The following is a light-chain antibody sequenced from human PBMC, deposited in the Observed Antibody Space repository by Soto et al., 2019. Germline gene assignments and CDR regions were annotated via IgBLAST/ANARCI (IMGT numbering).Light chain of an antibody. CDR3: QQYDNPPRT. J-gene: IGKJ1*01. CDR1: QSVNSNY. Sequence: ELVLTQSPGTLPLSPGERATLSCRASQSVNSNYLAWYQQKPGQGPRLLMYGTSSRATGIPDSFSGSGSVTHFTLTVSALEHADVAVYYCQQYDNPPRTFRQGTKVEIK. V-gene: IGKV3-20*01. CDR2: GTS.